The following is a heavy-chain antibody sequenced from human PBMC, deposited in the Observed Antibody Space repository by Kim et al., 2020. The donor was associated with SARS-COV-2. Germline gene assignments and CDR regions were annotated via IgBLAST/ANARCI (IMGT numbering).Heavy chain of an antibody. J-gene: IGHJ4*02. V-gene: IGHV3-23*01. Sequence: GGSLRLSCAASGFTFDTSPMGWVRQAPGKGLEWVSRISWDGTRTYYADFVKGRVTMSSDKSKNTLYLHMKSLRVEDTAGYYCAKGLTNCGFDYWGQGT. CDR1: GFTFDTSP. CDR3: AKGLTNCGFDY. CDR2: ISWDGTRT. D-gene: IGHD2-8*01.